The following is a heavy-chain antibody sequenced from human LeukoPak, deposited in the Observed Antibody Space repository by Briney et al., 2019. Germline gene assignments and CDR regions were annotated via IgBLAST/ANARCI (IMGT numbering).Heavy chain of an antibody. Sequence: SETLSLTCAVYGGSFSGYYWSWIRQPPGKGLEWIGEINHSGSTNYNPSLKSRVTISVDTSKNQFSLKLSSVTAADTAVYYCARGRQIRRGTFDYWGQGTLVTVSS. CDR3: ARGRQIRRGTFDY. CDR2: INHSGST. V-gene: IGHV4-34*01. J-gene: IGHJ4*02. CDR1: GGSFSGYY.